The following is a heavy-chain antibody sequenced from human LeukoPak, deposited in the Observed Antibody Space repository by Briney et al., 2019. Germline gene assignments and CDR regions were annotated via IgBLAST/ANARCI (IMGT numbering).Heavy chain of an antibody. Sequence: AGGSLRLSCAASGFTFSSYGMHWVRQAPGKGLEWVAVISYDGSNKYYADSVKGRFTISGDNSKNTLYLQMNSLRAEDTAVYYCAKDPGYGYLDYWGQGTLVTVSS. CDR2: ISYDGSNK. CDR1: GFTFSSYG. J-gene: IGHJ4*02. V-gene: IGHV3-30*18. D-gene: IGHD5-18*01. CDR3: AKDPGYGYLDY.